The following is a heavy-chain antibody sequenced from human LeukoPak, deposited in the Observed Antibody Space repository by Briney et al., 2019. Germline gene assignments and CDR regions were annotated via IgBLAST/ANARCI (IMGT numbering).Heavy chain of an antibody. CDR1: GYTFTGYY. Sequence: ASVKVSCKASGYTFTGYYMHWVRQAPGQGLEWMGWINPNSGGTNYAQKFQGRATMTRDTSISTAYMELSRLRSDDTAVYYCARDRRSIAARPDYYYYMDVWGKGTTVTVSS. CDR2: INPNSGGT. V-gene: IGHV1-2*02. D-gene: IGHD6-6*01. CDR3: ARDRRSIAARPDYYYYMDV. J-gene: IGHJ6*03.